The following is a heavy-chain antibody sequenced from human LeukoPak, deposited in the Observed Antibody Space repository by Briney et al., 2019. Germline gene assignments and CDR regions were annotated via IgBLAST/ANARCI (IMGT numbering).Heavy chain of an antibody. J-gene: IGHJ4*02. D-gene: IGHD1-26*01. V-gene: IGHV3-23*01. CDR3: AKDTYTHSGTYYLYYFDY. CDR1: GFTFSSYA. Sequence: GGSLRLSCAASGFTFSSYAMSWVRQAPGKGLEWVSGISGSGGSTHYADSVKGRFTISRDNSKNTLYLQMNSLRAEDTAVYYCAKDTYTHSGTYYLYYFDYWGQGTLVTVSS. CDR2: ISGSGGST.